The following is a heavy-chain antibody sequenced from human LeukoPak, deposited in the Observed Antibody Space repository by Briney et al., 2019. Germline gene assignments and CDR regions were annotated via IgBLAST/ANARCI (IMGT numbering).Heavy chain of an antibody. CDR2: INPNSGGT. CDR3: AREGTYCSSTSCYPLDY. Sequence: ASVKVSCKASGYTFTGYYMHWVRQAPGQGLEWMGWINPNSGGTNYAQKFQGRVTMTRDTSISTAYMELSRLGSDDTAVYYCAREGTYCSSTSCYPLDYWGQGTLVTVSS. D-gene: IGHD2-2*01. CDR1: GYTFTGYY. V-gene: IGHV1-2*02. J-gene: IGHJ4*02.